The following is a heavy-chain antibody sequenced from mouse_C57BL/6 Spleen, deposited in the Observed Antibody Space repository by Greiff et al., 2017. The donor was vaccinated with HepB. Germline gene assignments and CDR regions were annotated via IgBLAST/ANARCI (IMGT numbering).Heavy chain of an antibody. J-gene: IGHJ1*03. D-gene: IGHD2-3*01. CDR3: AREIYDGYYGYFDV. CDR1: GYAFSSSW. V-gene: IGHV1-82*01. Sequence: VQLQESGPELVKPGASVKISCKASGYAFSSSWMNWVKQRPGKGLEWIGRIYPGDGDTNYTGKFKGKATLTADKSSSTAYMQLSSLTSEDSAVYFCAREIYDGYYGYFDVWGTGTTVTVSS. CDR2: IYPGDGDT.